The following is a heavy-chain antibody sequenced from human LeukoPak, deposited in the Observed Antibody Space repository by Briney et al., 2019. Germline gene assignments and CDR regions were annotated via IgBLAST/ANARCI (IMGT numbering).Heavy chain of an antibody. J-gene: IGHJ4*02. D-gene: IGHD6-13*01. V-gene: IGHV1-46*01. Sequence: ASVKVSCKASGYTFTSYYMHWVRQAPGQGLEWMGIINPSGGSTSYAQKFQGRVTMTRDTSTSTVYMELSSLRSEDTAVYYCARGNYQQLVPPYFDYWGQGTLVTVSS. CDR2: INPSGGST. CDR1: GYTFTSYY. CDR3: ARGNYQQLVPPYFDY.